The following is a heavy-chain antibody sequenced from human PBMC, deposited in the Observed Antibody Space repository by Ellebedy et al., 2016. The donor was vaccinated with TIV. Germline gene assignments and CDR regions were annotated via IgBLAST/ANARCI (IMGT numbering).Heavy chain of an antibody. J-gene: IGHJ4*02. CDR2: IYYTGTT. V-gene: IGHV4-38-2*02. CDR1: GYSFRSGYY. CDR3: ARQSVLAVDY. D-gene: IGHD3-3*02. Sequence: MPSETLSLTCNVSGYSFRSGYYWGWIRQPPGMGLEWIANIYYTGTTYYSPSLKSRVTVSIDTSKNPFSLKLTSVTAADTAVYYCARQSVLAVDYWGQGTLVTVSS.